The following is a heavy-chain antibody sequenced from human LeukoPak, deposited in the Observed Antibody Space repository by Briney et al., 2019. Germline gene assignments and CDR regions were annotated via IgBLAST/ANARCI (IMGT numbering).Heavy chain of an antibody. CDR1: GGTFSSYA. CDR3: ARERGYDYVWGSYRYNENWFDP. CDR2: IIPIFGTA. Sequence: SVKVSCKASGGTFSSYAISWVRQAPGQGLEWMGGIIPIFGTANYAQKFQGRVTITADESTSTAYMELSSLRSEDTAVYYCARERGYDYVWGSYRYNENWFDPWGQGTLVTVSP. V-gene: IGHV1-69*13. J-gene: IGHJ5*02. D-gene: IGHD3-16*02.